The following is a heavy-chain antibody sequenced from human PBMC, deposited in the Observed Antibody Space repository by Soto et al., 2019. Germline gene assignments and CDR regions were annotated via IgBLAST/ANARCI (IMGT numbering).Heavy chain of an antibody. D-gene: IGHD5-18*01. V-gene: IGHV3-23*01. CDR3: AQGNGPLIQLWFTHY. CDR1: GFTFSSYA. Sequence: GGSLRLSCAASGFTFSSYAMSWVRQAPGKGLEWVSAISGSGGSTYYADSVKGWFTISRDNSKNTLYLQMNSLRAEDTAVYYCAQGNGPLIQLWFTHYWRQGTLVTVSS. CDR2: ISGSGGST. J-gene: IGHJ4*02.